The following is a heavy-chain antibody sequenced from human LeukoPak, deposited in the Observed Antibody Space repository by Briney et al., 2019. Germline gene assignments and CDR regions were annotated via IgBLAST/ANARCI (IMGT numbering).Heavy chain of an antibody. D-gene: IGHD3-22*01. CDR1: GFTFSSYS. Sequence: NPGGSLRLSCAASGFTFSSYSMNWIRQTPGKGLEWVSSISGSGEFIYYVDSVRGRFTTSRDNGKNSLYLQMNSLRPEDTAVYYCARDDSHGYHFFGSWGQGTLVTVSS. V-gene: IGHV3-21*01. CDR2: ISGSGEFI. CDR3: ARDDSHGYHFFGS. J-gene: IGHJ4*02.